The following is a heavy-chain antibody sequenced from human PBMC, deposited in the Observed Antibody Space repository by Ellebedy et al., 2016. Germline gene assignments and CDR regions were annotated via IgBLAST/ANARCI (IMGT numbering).Heavy chain of an antibody. V-gene: IGHV3-9*01. J-gene: IGHJ4*02. CDR3: AKDLERGLEWSQSAFDY. CDR1: GFTFDDYA. Sequence: SLKISXAASGFTFDDYAMHWVRQPPGKGLEWVSGITWNSDRMAYADSVRGRFIISRDNAKKSLYLQMNSLRPEDTALYYCAKDLERGLEWSQSAFDYWGQGTLVTVSS. D-gene: IGHD3-3*01. CDR2: ITWNSDRM.